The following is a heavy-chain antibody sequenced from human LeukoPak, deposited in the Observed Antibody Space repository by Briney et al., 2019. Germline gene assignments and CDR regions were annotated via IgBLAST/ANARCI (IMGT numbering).Heavy chain of an antibody. CDR3: ARRRYYDGSGYLE. V-gene: IGHV4-39*01. CDR1: GDSVSRSDSY. Sequence: SETLSHXCSVSGDSVSRSDSYWDWIRQPPGKGLEWIGTIYYSGRTYYSPSLKSRVTMSVDPSNNQFSLNLRSVTAADTALYYYARRRYYDGSGYLEWGQGTLLSVSS. J-gene: IGHJ1*01. D-gene: IGHD3-22*01. CDR2: IYYSGRT.